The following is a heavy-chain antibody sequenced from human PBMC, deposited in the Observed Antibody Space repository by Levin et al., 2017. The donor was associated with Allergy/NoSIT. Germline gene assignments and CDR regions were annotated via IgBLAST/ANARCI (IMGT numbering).Heavy chain of an antibody. V-gene: IGHV1-69*04. D-gene: IGHD3-10*01. J-gene: IGHJ4*02. CDR2: IIPILGMT. CDR1: GGTFSSSA. Sequence: KISCKASGGTFSSSAISWLRQAPGQGLEWMGRIIPILGMTNYAQKFQGRVTITADKSTSTAYMELSSLRSEDTAVYYCARSIYGSGTTAFDYWGQGTLVTVSS. CDR3: ARSIYGSGTTAFDY.